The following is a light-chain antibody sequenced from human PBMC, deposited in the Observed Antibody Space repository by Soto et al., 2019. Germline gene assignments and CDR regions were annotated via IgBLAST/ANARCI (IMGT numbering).Light chain of an antibody. CDR3: CSYAGTYTFHV. V-gene: IGLV2-11*01. Sequence: QSVLTRPRSVSGSPGQSVTISCTGTSSDVGGYNYVSWYQQYPGTAPKLMIYDVSLRPSGVPDRFSGSKSGNTASLTISGLQAEDEADYYCCSYAGTYTFHVFGSGTKVTVL. CDR2: DVS. J-gene: IGLJ1*01. CDR1: SSDVGGYNY.